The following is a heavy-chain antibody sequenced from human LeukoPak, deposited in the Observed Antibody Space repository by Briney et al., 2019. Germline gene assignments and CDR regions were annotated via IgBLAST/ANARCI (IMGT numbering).Heavy chain of an antibody. CDR3: ARPVLRYFDWLPNGMDV. Sequence: SETLSLTCTVSGGSISSSSYYWGWIRQPPGKGLEWIGSIYYSGSTYYNPSLKSRVTISVDTSKNQFSLKLSSVTAAGTAVYYCARPVLRYFDWLPNGMDVWGQGTTVTVSS. CDR1: GGSISSSSYY. CDR2: IYYSGST. J-gene: IGHJ6*02. D-gene: IGHD3-9*01. V-gene: IGHV4-39*01.